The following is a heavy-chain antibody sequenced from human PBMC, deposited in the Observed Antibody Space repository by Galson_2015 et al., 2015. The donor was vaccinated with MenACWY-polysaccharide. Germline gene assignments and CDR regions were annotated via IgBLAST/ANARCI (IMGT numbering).Heavy chain of an antibody. CDR3: AQSGDCCSYWFFKPLNP. J-gene: IGHJ2*01. V-gene: IGHV3-9*01. Sequence: SLRLSCAASGFTLDDYAMHWVRQVPGKGLEWVSGISWNSGYIGYADSVKGRFTISRDSAKNSLYLQMNSLRAEDTALYYCAQSGDCCSYWFFKPLNPWGRGTLVTVPS. CDR2: ISWNSGYI. CDR1: GFTLDDYA. D-gene: IGHD2-2*01.